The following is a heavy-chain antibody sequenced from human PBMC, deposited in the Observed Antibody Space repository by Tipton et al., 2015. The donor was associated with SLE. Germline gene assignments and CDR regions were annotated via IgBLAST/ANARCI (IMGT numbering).Heavy chain of an antibody. CDR2: IYYSGST. D-gene: IGHD3-16*01. CDR3: AREGDYDNVWGTLVGYFYYMDV. V-gene: IGHV4-59*01. Sequence: LRLSCTVSGGSISSYYWSWIRQPPGKGLEWIGYIYYSGSTNYNPSLKSRVTISVDTSKNQVSLRLSSVTAADTAVYYCAREGDYDNVWGTLVGYFYYMDVWGKGTTVTVSS. J-gene: IGHJ6*03. CDR1: GGSISSYY.